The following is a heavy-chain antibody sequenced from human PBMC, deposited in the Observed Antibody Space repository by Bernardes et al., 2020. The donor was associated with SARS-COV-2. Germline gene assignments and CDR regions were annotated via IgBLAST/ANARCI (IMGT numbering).Heavy chain of an antibody. J-gene: IGHJ5*02. CDR2: IYTSGST. CDR1: GGSISSYY. D-gene: IGHD2-15*01. CDR3: ARDSGGGGYCSGGSCYWFDP. Sequence: SETLSLTCTVSGGSISSYYWSWIRQPAGKGLEWIGRIYTSGSTNYNPSLKSRVTMSVDTSKNQFSLKLSSVTAADTAVYYCARDSGGGGYCSGGSCYWFDPWGQGTLATVSS. V-gene: IGHV4-4*07.